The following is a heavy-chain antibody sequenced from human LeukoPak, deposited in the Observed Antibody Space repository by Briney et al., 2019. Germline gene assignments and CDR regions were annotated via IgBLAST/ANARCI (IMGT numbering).Heavy chain of an antibody. J-gene: IGHJ4*02. Sequence: GGSLRLSCAASGFTFSSYGMHWVRQAPGKGLEWVAVIWYDGSNKYYADSVKGRFTISRDNSKNTLYLQMNSLRAEDTAVYYCARDGIQLWGLLDYWGQGTLATVSS. CDR3: ARDGIQLWGLLDY. CDR1: GFTFSSYG. D-gene: IGHD5-18*01. CDR2: IWYDGSNK. V-gene: IGHV3-33*01.